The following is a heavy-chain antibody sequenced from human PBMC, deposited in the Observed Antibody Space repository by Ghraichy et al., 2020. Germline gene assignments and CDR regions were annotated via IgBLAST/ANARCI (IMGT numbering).Heavy chain of an antibody. CDR1: GGSFSGYY. V-gene: IGHV4-34*01. D-gene: IGHD3-10*01. Sequence: SETLSLTCAVYGGSFSGYYWSWIRQPPGKGLEWIGEINHSGSTNYNPSLKSRVTISVDTSKNQFSLKLSSVTAADTAVYYCARGKSGLGAFDIWGQGTMVTVSS. J-gene: IGHJ3*02. CDR2: INHSGST. CDR3: ARGKSGLGAFDI.